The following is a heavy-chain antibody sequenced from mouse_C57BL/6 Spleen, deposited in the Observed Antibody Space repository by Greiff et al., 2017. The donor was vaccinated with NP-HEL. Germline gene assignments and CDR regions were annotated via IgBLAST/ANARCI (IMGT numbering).Heavy chain of an antibody. D-gene: IGHD2-3*01. V-gene: IGHV1-26*01. Sequence: EVQLQQSGPELVKPGASVKISCKASGYTFTDYYMNWVKQSPGKSLEWIGDINPNNGGTSYNQKFKGKATLTVDKSSSTAYMELRSLTSEDSAVYYCARNDGYSFDYWGQGTTLTVSS. CDR2: INPNNGGT. CDR1: GYTFTDYY. J-gene: IGHJ2*01. CDR3: ARNDGYSFDY.